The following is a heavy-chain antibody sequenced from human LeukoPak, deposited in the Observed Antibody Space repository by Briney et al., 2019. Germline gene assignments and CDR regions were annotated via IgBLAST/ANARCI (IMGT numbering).Heavy chain of an antibody. D-gene: IGHD2-15*01. V-gene: IGHV3-48*03. CDR1: GFTFSSYE. CDR2: ISSSGSTI. Sequence: SGGSLRLSCAASGFTFSSYEMNWVRQAPGKGLEWVSYISSSGSTIYYADSVKGRFTISRDNAKNSLYLQMNSLRAEDTAVYYCARDVAATPFYYYYYYMDVWGKGTTVTVSS. CDR3: ARDVAATPFYYYYYYMDV. J-gene: IGHJ6*03.